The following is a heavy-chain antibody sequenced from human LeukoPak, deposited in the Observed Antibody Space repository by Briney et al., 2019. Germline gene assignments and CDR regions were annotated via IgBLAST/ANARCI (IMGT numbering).Heavy chain of an antibody. CDR3: AKVGGYSYAAYDY. CDR2: ISGSGGST. Sequence: PGGSLRLSCAASGFTFSNYAMHWVRQAPGKGLEWVSAISGSGGSTYHADSVKGRFTISRDNSKNTLYLQMNSLRAEDTAVYYCAKVGGYSYAAYDYWGQGTLVTVSS. D-gene: IGHD5-18*01. V-gene: IGHV3-23*01. J-gene: IGHJ4*02. CDR1: GFTFSNYA.